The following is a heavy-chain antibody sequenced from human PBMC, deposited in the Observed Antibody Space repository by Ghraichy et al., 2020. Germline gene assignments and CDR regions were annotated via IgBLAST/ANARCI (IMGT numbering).Heavy chain of an antibody. J-gene: IGHJ5*02. CDR2: ISYDGSNK. CDR3: WGTARPAIPSWFDP. Sequence: GGSLRLSCAASGFTFSSYAMHWVRQAPGKGLEWVAVISYDGSNKYYADSVKGRFTISRDNSKNTLYLQMNSLRAEDTAVYYCWGTARPAIPSWFDPWGQGTLVTVSS. V-gene: IGHV3-30-3*01. D-gene: IGHD6-6*01. CDR1: GFTFSSYA.